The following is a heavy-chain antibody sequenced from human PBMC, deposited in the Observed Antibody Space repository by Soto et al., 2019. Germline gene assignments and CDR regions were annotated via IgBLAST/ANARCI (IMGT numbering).Heavy chain of an antibody. Sequence: SVKVSCKASGGTFGSYAISWVRQAPGQGLEWMGGIIPIFGTANYAQKFQGRVTITADKSTSTAYMELSSLRSEDTAVYYCARDLGLYCSGGSCYGDDAFDIWGQGTMVTVSS. CDR3: ARDLGLYCSGGSCYGDDAFDI. CDR1: GGTFGSYA. J-gene: IGHJ3*02. CDR2: IIPIFGTA. V-gene: IGHV1-69*06. D-gene: IGHD2-15*01.